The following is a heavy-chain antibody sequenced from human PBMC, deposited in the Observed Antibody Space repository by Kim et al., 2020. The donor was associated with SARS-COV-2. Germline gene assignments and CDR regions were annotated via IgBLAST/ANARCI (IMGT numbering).Heavy chain of an antibody. CDR2: IYYSGST. Sequence: SETLSLTCTVSGGSISSYYWSWIRQPPGKGLEWIGYIYYSGSTNYNPSLKSRVTISVDTSKNQFSLKLSSVTAADTAVYYCAGERYFAGTVGVWFDPWGQGTLVTVSS. CDR1: GGSISSYY. V-gene: IGHV4-59*01. J-gene: IGHJ5*02. D-gene: IGHD6-13*01. CDR3: AGERYFAGTVGVWFDP.